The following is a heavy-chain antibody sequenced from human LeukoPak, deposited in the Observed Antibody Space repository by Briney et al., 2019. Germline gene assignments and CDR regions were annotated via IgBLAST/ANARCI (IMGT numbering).Heavy chain of an antibody. V-gene: IGHV3-23*01. CDR3: AKVGYCSSTSCYVWNWFDP. Sequence: PGGSLRLSCAASGFTFSSYAMSWVRQAPGKGLEWVSAISGSGGSTYYADSVKGRFTISRDNSKNTPYLQMNSLRAEDTAVYYCAKVGYCSSTSCYVWNWFDPWGQGTLVTVSS. CDR1: GFTFSSYA. J-gene: IGHJ5*02. D-gene: IGHD2-2*03. CDR2: ISGSGGST.